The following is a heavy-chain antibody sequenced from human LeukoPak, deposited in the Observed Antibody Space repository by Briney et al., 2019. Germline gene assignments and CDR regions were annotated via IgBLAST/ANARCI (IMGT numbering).Heavy chain of an antibody. CDR2: IYYSGST. D-gene: IGHD3-3*01. V-gene: IGHV4-4*02. CDR3: ARATWRYYFDY. Sequence: PSETLSLTCAVSGGSISSSNWWSWVRQPPGKGLEWIGSIYYSGSTYYNPSLKSRVTISVDTSKNQFSLKLSSVTAADTAVYYCARATWRYYFDYWGQGTLVTVSS. J-gene: IGHJ4*02. CDR1: GGSISSSNW.